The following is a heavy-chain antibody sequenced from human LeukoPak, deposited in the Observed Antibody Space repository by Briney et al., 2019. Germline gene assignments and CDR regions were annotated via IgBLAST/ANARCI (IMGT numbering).Heavy chain of an antibody. J-gene: IGHJ4*02. V-gene: IGHV3-74*01. D-gene: IGHD3-16*02. CDR3: ARVISLYYFDY. CDR2: INSDGSST. CDR1: GFTFSSYW. Sequence: PGGPLRLSCAASGFTFSSYWMHWVRQAPGKGLVWVSRINSDGSSTSYADSVKGRFTISRDNAKNTLYLQMNSLRAEDTAVYYCARVISLYYFDYWGQGTLVTVSS.